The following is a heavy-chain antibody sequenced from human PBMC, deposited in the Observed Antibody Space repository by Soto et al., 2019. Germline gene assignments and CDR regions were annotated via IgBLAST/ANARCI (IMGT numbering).Heavy chain of an antibody. CDR3: ERDRDFRGMDV. J-gene: IGHJ6*02. Sequence: GGSLRLSCAASGFTFSSYEMNWVRQAPGKGLEWVSYISSSGSTIYYADSVKGRFTISRDNAKNSLYLQMNSLRAEDTAVYYCERDRDFRGMDVWGQGTTVTVSS. CDR2: ISSSGSTI. V-gene: IGHV3-48*03. CDR1: GFTFSSYE. D-gene: IGHD2-21*01.